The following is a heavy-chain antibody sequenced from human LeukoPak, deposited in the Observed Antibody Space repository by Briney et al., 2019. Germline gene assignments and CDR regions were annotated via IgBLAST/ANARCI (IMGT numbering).Heavy chain of an antibody. D-gene: IGHD3-16*02. J-gene: IGHJ4*02. Sequence: GGSLRLSCAVSGFTFSSYAMSWVRQAPGQGLEWVSAISGSGGSTYYADSVKGRFTISRDNSKNTLYLQMNSLRAEDTAVYYCAKPHMITFGGIIVPDFDYWGQGTLVTVSS. CDR2: ISGSGGST. V-gene: IGHV3-23*01. CDR1: GFTFSSYA. CDR3: AKPHMITFGGIIVPDFDY.